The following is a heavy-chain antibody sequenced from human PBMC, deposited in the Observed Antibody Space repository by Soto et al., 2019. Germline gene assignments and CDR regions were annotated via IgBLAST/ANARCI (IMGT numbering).Heavy chain of an antibody. Sequence: GGSLRLSCAASVFTFSSYSMNWVRQAPGKGLEWVSSISSSSSYIYYADSVKGRFTISRDNAKNSLYLQMNSLRAEDTAVYYCARDESIYCSGGSCYGEPYYFDYWGQGTLVTVSS. CDR1: VFTFSSYS. J-gene: IGHJ4*02. D-gene: IGHD2-15*01. CDR2: ISSSSSYI. CDR3: ARDESIYCSGGSCYGEPYYFDY. V-gene: IGHV3-21*01.